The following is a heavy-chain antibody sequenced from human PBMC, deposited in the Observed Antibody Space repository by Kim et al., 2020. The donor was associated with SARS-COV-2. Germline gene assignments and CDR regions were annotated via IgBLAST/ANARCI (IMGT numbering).Heavy chain of an antibody. CDR2: ITSSTSTI. J-gene: IGHJ4*02. CDR1: GFTFSSYS. D-gene: IGHD2-15*01. CDR3: ASGNGGL. Sequence: GGSLRLSCAASGFTFSSYSMNWVRQAPGKGLEWLSFITSSTSTIYYADSVKGRFTISRDNAKNSLYLQMNSLRAEDTAAYYCASGNGGLWGQGTLVAVSS. V-gene: IGHV3-48*04.